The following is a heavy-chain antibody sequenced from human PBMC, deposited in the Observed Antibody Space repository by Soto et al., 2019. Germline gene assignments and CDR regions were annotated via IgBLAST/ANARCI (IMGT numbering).Heavy chain of an antibody. CDR1: GGSINSDY. V-gene: IGHV4-59*01. Sequence: SETLSLTCTVSGGSINSDYCNWIRQRPGQGQERNGYISYSRNNNYNPTLKSLVAISVDTSKKQFSLKLRSVTAAAAAVYCCARVLSWRTLFDYWGQGILVTVSS. D-gene: IGHD3-3*01. J-gene: IGHJ4*02. CDR3: ARVLSWRTLFDY. CDR2: ISYSRNN.